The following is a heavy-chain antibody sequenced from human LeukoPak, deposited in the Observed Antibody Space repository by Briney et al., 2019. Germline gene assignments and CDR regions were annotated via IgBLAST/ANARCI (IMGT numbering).Heavy chain of an antibody. CDR1: GYTFNNYA. V-gene: IGHV1-3*04. J-gene: IGHJ3*02. CDR2: IAIVTGDT. Sequence: ASVKVSCKSSGYTFNNYAMNWVRQAPGQGLEWMGWIAIVTGDTRYLQRFQGRLAITADTSTDTVYMDLSSLTSEDTAVYYCARDVEPQLGGPAFDIWGQGTTVTVSS. CDR3: ARDVEPQLGGPAFDI. D-gene: IGHD1-1*01.